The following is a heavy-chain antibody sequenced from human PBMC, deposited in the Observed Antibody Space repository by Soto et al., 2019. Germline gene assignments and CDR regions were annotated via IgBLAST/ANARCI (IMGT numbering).Heavy chain of an antibody. Sequence: ASVKVSCKASGGTFSSYAISWVRQAPGQGLEWMGGIIPIFGTANYAPKFQGRVTITADESTSTAYMELSSLRSEDTAVYYCASGGVTNRFDYWGQGTLVTVSS. J-gene: IGHJ4*02. CDR3: ASGGVTNRFDY. CDR1: GGTFSSYA. D-gene: IGHD4-17*01. CDR2: IIPIFGTA. V-gene: IGHV1-69*13.